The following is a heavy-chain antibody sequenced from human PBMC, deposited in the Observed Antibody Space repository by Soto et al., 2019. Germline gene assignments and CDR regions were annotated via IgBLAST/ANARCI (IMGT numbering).Heavy chain of an antibody. J-gene: IGHJ6*02. D-gene: IGHD5-12*01. CDR2: IYSGGST. Sequence: HPGGSLRLSCAASGFTVSSNHMSWVRQAPGKGLEWVSVIYSGGSTYYADSVKGRFTISRDNSKNTLYLQMNSLRAEDTAVYYCARARRDIVATPYYYYYGMDVWGQGTTVTVSS. CDR3: ARARRDIVATPYYYYYGMDV. CDR1: GFTVSSNH. V-gene: IGHV3-53*01.